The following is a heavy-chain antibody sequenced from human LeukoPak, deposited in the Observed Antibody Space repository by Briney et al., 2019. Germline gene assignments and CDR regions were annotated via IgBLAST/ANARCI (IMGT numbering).Heavy chain of an antibody. D-gene: IGHD4-17*01. J-gene: IGHJ4*02. CDR3: TTDQDYGDYVDDY. CDR2: IKSKTDGGTT. CDR1: GFTFSNAW. Sequence: GGSLRLSCAASGFTFSNAWMSWVRQAPGKGLEWVGRIKSKTDGGTTDYAAPVKGRFTISRDDSKNTLYLQMNSLKTEDTAVYYCTTDQDYGDYVDDYWGQGTLVTVSS. V-gene: IGHV3-15*01.